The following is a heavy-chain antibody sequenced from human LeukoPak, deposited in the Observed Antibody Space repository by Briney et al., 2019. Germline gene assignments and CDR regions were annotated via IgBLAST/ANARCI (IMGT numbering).Heavy chain of an antibody. CDR1: GFTFSSYG. D-gene: IGHD3-22*01. V-gene: IGHV3-33*01. Sequence: GGSLRLSCAASGFTFSSYGMHWVRQAPGKGLEWVAVIWYDGSNKYYADSVKGRVTISRDNSKNTLYLQINSLRAEDTALYYCARDTYDYDITGLLTPYSSDYSGHGTPVTVSS. CDR2: IWYDGSNK. J-gene: IGHJ4*01. CDR3: ARDTYDYDITGLLTPYSSDY.